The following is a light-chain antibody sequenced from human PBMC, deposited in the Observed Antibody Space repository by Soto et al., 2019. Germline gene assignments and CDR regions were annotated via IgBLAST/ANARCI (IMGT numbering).Light chain of an antibody. Sequence: QSALTQPRSVSGSPGQSVTISCTGASGDVGGYNFVSWYQQXXGKAPTLMIFDVSQRPSGVPDRFSGSKSGNTASLTISGXXAEDEADYYCCSYGGXYTXVFGGXTQLTVL. CDR1: SGDVGGYNF. CDR2: DVS. J-gene: IGLJ3*02. V-gene: IGLV2-11*01. CDR3: CSYGGXYTXV.